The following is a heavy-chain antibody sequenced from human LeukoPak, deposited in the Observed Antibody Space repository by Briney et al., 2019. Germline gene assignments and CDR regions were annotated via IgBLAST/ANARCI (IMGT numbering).Heavy chain of an antibody. CDR1: GGSISSSRDY. D-gene: IGHD2-21*02. V-gene: IGHV4-39*01. CDR3: ARHEGCGDNCFYGGDG. J-gene: IGHJ6*02. Sequence: SETLSLPCTVSGGSISSSRDYWGWIRQPPGKGLEWIGNIYYSGRTYYNPSLQGRVAVSVDTSKNQFSLSLSSVTAADTAVYFCARHEGCGDNCFYGGDGWGQGTTVTVSS. CDR2: IYYSGRT.